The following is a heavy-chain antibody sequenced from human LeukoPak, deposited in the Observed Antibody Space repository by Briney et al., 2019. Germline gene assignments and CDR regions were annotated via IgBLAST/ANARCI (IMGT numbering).Heavy chain of an antibody. V-gene: IGHV1-69*05. J-gene: IGHJ5*02. CDR3: ARGRALSSSRNWFDP. D-gene: IGHD6-13*01. Sequence: ASVKVSCKASGGTFSSYAISWVRQAPGQGLEWMGGIIPIFGTANYAQKFQGRVTITTDESTSTAYMELSSLRSEDTAVYYCARGRALSSSRNWFDPWGQGTLVTVSS. CDR2: IIPIFGTA. CDR1: GGTFSSYA.